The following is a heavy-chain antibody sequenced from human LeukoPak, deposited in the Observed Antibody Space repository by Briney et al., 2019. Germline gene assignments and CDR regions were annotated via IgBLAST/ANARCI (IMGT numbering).Heavy chain of an antibody. Sequence: GGALRLSCAASGFTYSTYAMSWVRQAPGKGLEWVSAISGSGTGTYYADSVKGRFTISRDNSKNTLYLQMNSLRAEDTAVYYCAKGLYHYYGSGSYTLDYWGQGTQVTVSS. D-gene: IGHD3-10*01. CDR2: ISGSGTGT. J-gene: IGHJ4*02. CDR3: AKGLYHYYGSGSYTLDY. CDR1: GFTYSTYA. V-gene: IGHV3-23*01.